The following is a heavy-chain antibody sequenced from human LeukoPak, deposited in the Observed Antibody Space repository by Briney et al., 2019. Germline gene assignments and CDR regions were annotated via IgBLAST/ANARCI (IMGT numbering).Heavy chain of an antibody. CDR3: ARGSRGSGGLWFGELIDY. J-gene: IGHJ4*02. Sequence: ASVKVSCKASGYTFTNNFMHWVRQAPGQGLEWMGWISAYNGNTNYAQKLQGRVTMTTDTSTSTAYMELRSLRSDDTAVYYCARGSRGSGGLWFGELIDYWGQGTLVTVSS. D-gene: IGHD3-10*01. CDR2: ISAYNGNT. CDR1: GYTFTNNF. V-gene: IGHV1-18*04.